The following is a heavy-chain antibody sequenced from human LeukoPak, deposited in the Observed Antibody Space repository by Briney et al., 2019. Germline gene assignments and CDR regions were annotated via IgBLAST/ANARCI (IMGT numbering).Heavy chain of an antibody. CDR2: IIPIFGTA. CDR1: GGTFSSYA. J-gene: IGHJ5*02. D-gene: IGHD3-10*01. Sequence: GASVKVSCKASGGTFSSYAISWVRQAPGQGLEWMGGIIPIFGTANYAQKFQGRVTITADKSTSTAYMELSSLRSEDTAVYYCARESMVFRGGWFDPWGQGTLVTVSS. V-gene: IGHV1-69*06. CDR3: ARESMVFRGGWFDP.